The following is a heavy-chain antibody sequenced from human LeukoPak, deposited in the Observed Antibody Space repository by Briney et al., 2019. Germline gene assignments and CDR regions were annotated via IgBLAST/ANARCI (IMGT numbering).Heavy chain of an antibody. CDR1: GFTFRTYW. D-gene: IGHD3-10*02. CDR2: ISSSGSTI. J-gene: IGHJ6*04. Sequence: PGGSLRLSCAASGFTFRTYWMSWVRQAPGKGLEWVSYISSSGSTIYYADSVKGRFTISRDNAKNSLYLQMNSLRAGDTAVYYCAELGITMIGGVWGKGTTVTISS. CDR3: AELGITMIGGV. V-gene: IGHV3-48*04.